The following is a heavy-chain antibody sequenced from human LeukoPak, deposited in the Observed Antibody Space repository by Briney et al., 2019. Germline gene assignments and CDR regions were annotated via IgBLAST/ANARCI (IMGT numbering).Heavy chain of an antibody. Sequence: GGSLRLSCVASGFTFSNAWMSWVRQAPGKGLEWVGRIKSKTDGGTTDYAAPVKGRFTISRDDSTNTLYLQVNSLKTEDTAVYFCVSGYWDFWGQGTLVTVSS. CDR2: IKSKTDGGTT. CDR1: GFTFSNAW. CDR3: VSGYWDF. V-gene: IGHV3-15*01. D-gene: IGHD3-22*01. J-gene: IGHJ4*02.